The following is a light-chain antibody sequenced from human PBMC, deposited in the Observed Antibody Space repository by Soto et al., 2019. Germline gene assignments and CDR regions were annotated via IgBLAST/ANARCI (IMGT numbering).Light chain of an antibody. J-gene: IGLJ3*02. V-gene: IGLV1-51*01. CDR2: DKN. Sequence: QSALTQPPSASGSPGQSVTISCSGSSSNIGSNYVSWYQQLPGTAPKLLIYDKNERPSGIPDRFSASKSGTSATLGITGLQTGDEADYYCGAWDHSLNVGVFGGGTKVTVL. CDR1: SSNIGSNY. CDR3: GAWDHSLNVGV.